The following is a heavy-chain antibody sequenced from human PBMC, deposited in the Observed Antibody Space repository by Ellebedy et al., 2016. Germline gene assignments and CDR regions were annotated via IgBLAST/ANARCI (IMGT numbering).Heavy chain of an antibody. CDR3: AKVKQPDGSGWYVGDWFDP. Sequence: GGSLRLSCAASGFTFSSYAMSWVRQAPGKGLEWVAAISGSGGSTYYADSVKGRFTISRDNSKNTLYLQMNSLRAEDTAVYYCAKVKQPDGSGWYVGDWFDPWGQGTLVTVSS. V-gene: IGHV3-23*01. CDR2: ISGSGGST. J-gene: IGHJ5*02. D-gene: IGHD6-19*01. CDR1: GFTFSSYA.